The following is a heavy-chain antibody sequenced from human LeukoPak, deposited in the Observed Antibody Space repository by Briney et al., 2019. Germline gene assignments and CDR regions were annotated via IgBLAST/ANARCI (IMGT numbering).Heavy chain of an antibody. CDR3: AATGR. J-gene: IGHJ4*02. CDR2: IHETGDS. V-gene: IGHV3-69-1*02. CDR1: GLALRNYH. Sequence: GGSLRLSCVGSGLALRNYHVTWVRQAPGKWLEWVADIHETGDSHYADSVKGRFTISRENAKNSVYLQMNSLRADDTAVYYCAATGRWGQGTLVAVSS.